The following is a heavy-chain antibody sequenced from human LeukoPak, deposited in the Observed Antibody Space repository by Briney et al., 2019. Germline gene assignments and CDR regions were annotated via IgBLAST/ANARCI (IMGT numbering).Heavy chain of an antibody. Sequence: PGGSLRLSCAASGFTFSSYAVSWVRQAPGKGLVWVSRINSDGSSTNYADSVKGRFTISRDNAKNTLYLQMNSLRAEDTAVYYCARTGYSSNWYIDYWGQGTLVTVPS. CDR3: ARTGYSSNWYIDY. CDR2: INSDGSST. D-gene: IGHD6-13*01. J-gene: IGHJ4*02. CDR1: GFTFSSYA. V-gene: IGHV3-74*01.